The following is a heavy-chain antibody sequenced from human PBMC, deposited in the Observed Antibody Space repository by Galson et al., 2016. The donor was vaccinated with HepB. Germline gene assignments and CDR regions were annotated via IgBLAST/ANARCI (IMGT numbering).Heavy chain of an antibody. CDR3: AKDGSGWLDYYYYGMDV. J-gene: IGHJ6*02. V-gene: IGHV3-30*18. CDR1: GFTFSSYG. Sequence: SLRLSCAASGFTFSSYGMHWVRQAPGKGLEWVAVISYDGSNKYYADSVKGRFTISRDNPKNTLYLQMNSLRAEDTAVYYCAKDGSGWLDYYYYGMDVWGQGTTVTVSS. CDR2: ISYDGSNK. D-gene: IGHD6-19*01.